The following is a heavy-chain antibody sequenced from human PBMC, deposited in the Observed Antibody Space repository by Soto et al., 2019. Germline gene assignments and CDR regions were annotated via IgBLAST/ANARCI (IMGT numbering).Heavy chain of an antibody. J-gene: IGHJ3*02. CDR3: ARPGYSFGWDDAFDI. D-gene: IGHD5-18*01. Sequence: QVQLVQSGAEMKTPGASVKVSCKASGYTCTSYGINWVRQAPGQGLEWMGWISAYNGNTNYAQKVQGRVTMTTDTSTSTAYMELRSLRSDDTAVYYCARPGYSFGWDDAFDIWGQGTMVTVSS. CDR2: ISAYNGNT. V-gene: IGHV1-18*04. CDR1: GYTCTSYG.